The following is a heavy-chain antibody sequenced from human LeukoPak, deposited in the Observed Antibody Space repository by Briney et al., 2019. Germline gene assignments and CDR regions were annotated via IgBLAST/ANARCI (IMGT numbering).Heavy chain of an antibody. J-gene: IGHJ4*02. CDR1: GYSFTSYW. CDR3: ARRLAYYYGSGSYYGFDY. CDR2: IYPGDSDT. D-gene: IGHD3-10*01. V-gene: IGHV5-51*01. Sequence: GESLKISCKGSGYSFTSYWIGWVRHMPGKGLEWMGIIYPGDSDTRYSPSFQGQVTISADKSISTAYLQWTSLKASDTAMYYCARRLAYYYGSGSYYGFDYWGQGTLVTVSS.